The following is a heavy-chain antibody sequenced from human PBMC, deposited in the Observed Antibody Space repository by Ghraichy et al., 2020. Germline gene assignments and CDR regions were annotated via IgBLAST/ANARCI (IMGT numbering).Heavy chain of an antibody. CDR2: INPSGGST. CDR1: GYTFTNYY. CDR3: ARSGSSPSIDY. D-gene: IGHD1-26*01. J-gene: IGHJ4*02. V-gene: IGHV1-46*03. Sequence: ASVKVSCKASGYTFTNYYMHWVRQAPGQGLEWMGIINPSGGSTVYAQKFQGRVAMTRDTSTSTVYMELSSLRSEDTAVYYCARSGSSPSIDYWGQGALVTVSS.